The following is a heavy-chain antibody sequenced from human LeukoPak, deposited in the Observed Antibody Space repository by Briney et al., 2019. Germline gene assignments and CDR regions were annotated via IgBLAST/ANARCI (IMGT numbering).Heavy chain of an antibody. CDR2: VYTSGST. J-gene: IGHJ6*03. D-gene: IGHD5-18*01. Sequence: SETLSLTCTVSGDSISSGSDYWSWIRQPAGKGLEWIGRVYTSGSTNYNPSLKSRVTISLDTSNNQFSLKLSSVTAADTALYYCARESGAPGYSFGYGEDYYYYYLDVWGKGTTVTISS. CDR3: ARESGAPGYSFGYGEDYYYYYLDV. CDR1: GDSISSGSDY. V-gene: IGHV4-61*02.